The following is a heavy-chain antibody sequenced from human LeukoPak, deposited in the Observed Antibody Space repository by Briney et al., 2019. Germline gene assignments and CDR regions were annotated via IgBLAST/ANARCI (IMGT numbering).Heavy chain of an antibody. CDR3: ASTYGSGRGAFDI. CDR2: IYYSGST. J-gene: IGHJ3*02. D-gene: IGHD3-10*01. CDR1: GGSISSYY. V-gene: IGHV4-59*01. Sequence: KASETLSLTCTASGGSISSYYWSWIRQPPGKGLEWIGYIYYSGSTNYNPSLKSRVTISVDTSKNQFSLKLSSVTAADTAVYYCASTYGSGRGAFDIWGQGTMVTVSS.